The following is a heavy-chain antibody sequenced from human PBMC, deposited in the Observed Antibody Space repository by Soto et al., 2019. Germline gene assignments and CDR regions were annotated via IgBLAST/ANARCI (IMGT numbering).Heavy chain of an antibody. CDR2: IYPGDSDT. V-gene: IGHV5-51*01. Sequence: GESLKISCKGSGYSFTYYWIAWVRQMPGKGLEWMGIIYPGDSDTRYSPSFQGQVTISVDKSIDTAYLQWRSLKASDTAKYFCAIPMTPSDPLDYWGQGTLVTISS. J-gene: IGHJ4*02. CDR1: GYSFTYYW. CDR3: AIPMTPSDPLDY.